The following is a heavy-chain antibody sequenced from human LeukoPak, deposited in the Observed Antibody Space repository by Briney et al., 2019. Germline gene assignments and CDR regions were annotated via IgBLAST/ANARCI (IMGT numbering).Heavy chain of an antibody. Sequence: SGTLSLTCAVSGASISSYNCWGWVRQSPGKVLEWIGEIYRSGITNYNPSLKSRVTISVDKSKNQFSLKLNSVTAADTAVYYCARDIVGPPYDAFDIWGQGTMVTVSS. D-gene: IGHD1-26*01. CDR1: GASISSYNC. J-gene: IGHJ3*02. CDR2: IYRSGIT. CDR3: ARDIVGPPYDAFDI. V-gene: IGHV4-4*02.